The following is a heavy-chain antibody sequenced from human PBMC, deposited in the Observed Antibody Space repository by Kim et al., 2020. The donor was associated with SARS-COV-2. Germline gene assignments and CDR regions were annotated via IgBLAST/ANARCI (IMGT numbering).Heavy chain of an antibody. V-gene: IGHV4-59*01. D-gene: IGHD2-2*02. CDR1: GGSISSYY. CDR2: IFYTGST. Sequence: SETLSLTCTVSGGSISSYYWSWIRQPPGKGPEWIGYIFYTGSTTYNPSLKNRVTISVDASKNQFSLKLSSLTAADTAVYYCARGSSGYRATLYYWGQGTL. CDR3: ARGSSGYRATLYY. J-gene: IGHJ4*02.